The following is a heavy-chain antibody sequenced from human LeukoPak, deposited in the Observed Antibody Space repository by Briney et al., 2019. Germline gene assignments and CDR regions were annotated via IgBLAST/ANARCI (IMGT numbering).Heavy chain of an antibody. CDR1: GGSFSSYY. V-gene: IGHV4-34*01. CDR3: ARTLAGYSSDWYNWRNYHYYMDV. D-gene: IGHD6-19*01. J-gene: IGHJ6*03. CDR2: INHSGTT. Sequence: PSETLSLTCDVYGGSFSSYYWSWIRQSPGKGLEWIGEINHSGTTNYNSSLKSRVTISVDTSKNQFSLKVSSVTAADTAVYYCARTLAGYSSDWYNWRNYHYYMDVWGKGTTVTVSS.